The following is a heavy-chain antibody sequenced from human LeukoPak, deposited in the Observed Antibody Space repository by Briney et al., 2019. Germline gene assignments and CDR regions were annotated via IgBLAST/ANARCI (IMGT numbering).Heavy chain of an antibody. CDR2: ISGSGGGT. V-gene: IGHV3-23*01. D-gene: IGHD6-13*01. CDR3: AAPQYNSSWYHGALGY. CDR1: GFTFSSYA. J-gene: IGHJ4*02. Sequence: PGGSLRLSCAASGFTFSSYAMSWVRQAPGKGLEWVSTISGSGGGTYYADSVKGRFTISRDNSKNTLYLQMNSLRAEDTAVYYCAAPQYNSSWYHGALGYWGQGTLVTVSS.